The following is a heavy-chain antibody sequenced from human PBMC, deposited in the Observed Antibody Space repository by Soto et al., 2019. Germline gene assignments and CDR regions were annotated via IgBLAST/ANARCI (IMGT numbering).Heavy chain of an antibody. Sequence: QVQLVESGGGVVQPGRSLRLSCAASGFTFSSYAMHWVRQAPGKGLEWVAVISYDGSNKYYADSVKGRFTISRDNSKNTLYLQMNSLRAEDTAVYYCARTVNPYYEYGGMDLWGQGTTVTVSS. CDR3: ARTVNPYYEYGGMDL. V-gene: IGHV3-30-3*01. CDR1: GFTFSSYA. CDR2: ISYDGSNK. J-gene: IGHJ6*02. D-gene: IGHD4-17*01.